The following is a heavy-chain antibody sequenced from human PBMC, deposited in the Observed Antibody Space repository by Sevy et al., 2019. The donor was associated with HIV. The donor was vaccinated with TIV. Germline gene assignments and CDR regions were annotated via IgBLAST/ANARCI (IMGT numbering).Heavy chain of an antibody. CDR2: IYSSGST. J-gene: IGHJ6*02. Sequence: SETLSLTCTVSGGSISSGSYYWSWIRQPAGKGLEWIGRIYSSGSTNYNPSLKSRVTMSVDTSKNQFSLKLRSVTAADTAVYYCARGYRAYCSGGNCYYMDVWGQGTTVTVSS. V-gene: IGHV4-61*02. CDR3: ARGYRAYCSGGNCYYMDV. CDR1: GGSISSGSYY. D-gene: IGHD2-15*01.